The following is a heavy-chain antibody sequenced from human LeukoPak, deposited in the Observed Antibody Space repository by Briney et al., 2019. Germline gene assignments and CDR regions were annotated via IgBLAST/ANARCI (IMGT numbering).Heavy chain of an antibody. CDR2: VSYRGSN. V-gene: IGHV4-59*08. CDR1: GGSITSYH. J-gene: IGHJ4*02. Sequence: PSETLSLTCTVSGGSITSYHWSWIRQPPGKGLEWIGYVSYRGSNNNNASLKSRVTMPVDSSKNQFALKLTSVTAADTAVYYCARGEWDLLFDYWGQGTLVTVSS. CDR3: ARGEWDLLFDY. D-gene: IGHD1-26*01.